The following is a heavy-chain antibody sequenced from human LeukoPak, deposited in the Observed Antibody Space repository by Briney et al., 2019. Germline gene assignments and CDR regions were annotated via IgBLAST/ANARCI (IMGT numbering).Heavy chain of an antibody. CDR1: GFTFGDYA. Sequence: GGSLRLSCTASGFTFGDYAMTWVRQAPGKGLEWVGFIRSKTYGGAAEYAASVTGRFILSRDDSKSIAYLQMNSLKTEDTAVYYCVREYYYGMDVWGQGTTVTVSS. V-gene: IGHV3-49*04. J-gene: IGHJ6*02. CDR2: IRSKTYGGAA. CDR3: VREYYYGMDV.